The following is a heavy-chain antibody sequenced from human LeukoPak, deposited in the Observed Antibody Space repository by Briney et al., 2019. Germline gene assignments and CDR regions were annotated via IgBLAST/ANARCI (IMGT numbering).Heavy chain of an antibody. J-gene: IGHJ4*02. D-gene: IGHD6-13*01. CDR2: INPYGGNT. V-gene: IGHV1-46*01. Sequence: GASVKVSCKASGYTFTSYYMHWVRQAPGQGLEWVGRINPYGGNTSYAQKFQGRVTMTRDTSTKTLYMELSSLTSEDTAVYYCARGDGSSWAKEFDFWGQGTLVTVSS. CDR1: GYTFTSYY. CDR3: ARGDGSSWAKEFDF.